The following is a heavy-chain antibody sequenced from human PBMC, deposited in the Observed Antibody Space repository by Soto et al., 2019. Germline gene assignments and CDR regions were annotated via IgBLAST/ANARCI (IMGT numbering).Heavy chain of an antibody. CDR1: GGSFSGYY. V-gene: IGHV4-34*01. CDR3: ARDRRLPAAMMPIYYYYYGMDV. Sequence: SETLSLTCAVYGGSFSGYYWSWIRQPPGKGLEWIGEINHSGSTNYNPSLKSRVTISVDTSKNQFSLKLSSVTAADTAVYYCARDRRLPAAMMPIYYYYYGMDVWGQGTTVTVSS. D-gene: IGHD2-2*01. J-gene: IGHJ6*02. CDR2: INHSGST.